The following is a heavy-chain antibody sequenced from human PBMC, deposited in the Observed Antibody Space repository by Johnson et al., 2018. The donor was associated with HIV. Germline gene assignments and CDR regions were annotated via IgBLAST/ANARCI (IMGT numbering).Heavy chain of an antibody. CDR3: ARGDGSGSTGAFDI. CDR1: GFTFDDYD. CDR2: INWNGGST. Sequence: VQLVESGGGVVRPGGSLRLSCAASGFTFDDYDMSWVRQAPGKGLEWVSSINWNGGSTGYADSVKGRFTISRDNAKNSLYLQMNSLRDEDTALYHCARGDGSGSTGAFDIWGQGTMVTVSS. D-gene: IGHD3-10*01. J-gene: IGHJ3*02. V-gene: IGHV3-20*01.